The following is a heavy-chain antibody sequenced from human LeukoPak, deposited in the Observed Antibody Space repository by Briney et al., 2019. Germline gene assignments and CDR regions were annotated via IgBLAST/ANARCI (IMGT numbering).Heavy chain of an antibody. D-gene: IGHD6-19*01. J-gene: IGHJ4*02. CDR2: IKSKTDGGTT. Sequence: GGSLRLSCAASGFAFNVYGIHWVRQAPGKGLEWVGRIKSKTDGGTTDYAAPVKGRFTISRDDSKNTLYLQMNSLKTEDTAVYYCTTDRSGWYDYWGQGTLVTVSS. CDR1: GFAFNVYG. CDR3: TTDRSGWYDY. V-gene: IGHV3-15*01.